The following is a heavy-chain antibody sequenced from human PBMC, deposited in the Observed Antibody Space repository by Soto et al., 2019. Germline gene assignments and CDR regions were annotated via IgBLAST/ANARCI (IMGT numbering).Heavy chain of an antibody. J-gene: IGHJ4*02. CDR1: VGGNSGYT. V-gene: IGHV1-69*02. D-gene: IGHD6-13*01. Sequence: VNLYCKTSVGGNSGYTIGCGRMDPGQGLEWMGRIIPILGIANYAQKFQGRVTITADKSTSTAYMELSSLRSEDTAVYYCATPGGQQELWGQGTLVTVSS. CDR2: IIPILGIA. CDR3: ATPGGQQEL.